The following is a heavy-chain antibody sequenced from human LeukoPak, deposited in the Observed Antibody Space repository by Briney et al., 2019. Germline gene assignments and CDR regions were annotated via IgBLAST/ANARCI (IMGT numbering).Heavy chain of an antibody. Sequence: ASVKVSCKASGYTFTSYGISWVRQAPGQGLEWMGWINPKTGGTNFAQNFQGRVTMTRDTSISTTYMELSRLRPDDTAVYYCARVGDGLNDGFDIWGQGTMVTVSS. CDR1: GYTFTSYG. V-gene: IGHV1-2*02. CDR3: ARVGDGLNDGFDI. CDR2: INPKTGGT. D-gene: IGHD5-24*01. J-gene: IGHJ3*02.